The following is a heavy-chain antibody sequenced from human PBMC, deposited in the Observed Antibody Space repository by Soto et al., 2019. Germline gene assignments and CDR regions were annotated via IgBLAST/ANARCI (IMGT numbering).Heavy chain of an antibody. D-gene: IGHD1-26*01. J-gene: IGHJ4*02. CDR3: AKGRGWELLRELDY. V-gene: IGHV3-30*18. CDR2: ISYDGSNK. Sequence: QVQLVESGGGVVQPGRSLRLSCAASGFTFSSYGMHWVRQAPGKGLEWVAVISYDGSNKYYADSVKGRFTISRDNSKNALYLHMNSLRGEDTAVYYCAKGRGWELLRELDYWGQGTLVTVSS. CDR1: GFTFSSYG.